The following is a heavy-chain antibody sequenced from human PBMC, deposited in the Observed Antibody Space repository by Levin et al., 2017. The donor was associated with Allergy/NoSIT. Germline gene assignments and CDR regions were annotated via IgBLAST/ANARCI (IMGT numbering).Heavy chain of an antibody. J-gene: IGHJ4*02. V-gene: IGHV3-13*04. CDR1: GFTFSSYD. CDR2: IGTAGDT. CDR3: ARGSDDSSGLDLDY. D-gene: IGHD3-22*01. Sequence: GESLKISCAASGFTFSSYDMHWVRQATGKGLEWVSAIGTAGDTYYPGSVKGRFTISRENAKNSLYLQMNSLRAGDTAVYYCARGSDDSSGLDLDYWGQGTLVTVSS.